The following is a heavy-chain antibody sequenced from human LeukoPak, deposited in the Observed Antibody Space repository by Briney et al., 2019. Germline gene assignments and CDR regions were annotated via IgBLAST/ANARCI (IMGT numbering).Heavy chain of an antibody. J-gene: IGHJ3*02. V-gene: IGHV3-7*05. D-gene: IGHD3-22*01. CDR1: GFTISSYW. Sequence: GGSLRLSCAASGFTISSYWTSWVRQAPGKGLEWVANIKQDGSEKYYVDSVKGRFTISRDNAKNSLYLQMNSLRAEDTAVYYCARLINYYDSSGDYYNAFDIWGQGTMVTVSS. CDR3: ARLINYYDSSGDYYNAFDI. CDR2: IKQDGSEK.